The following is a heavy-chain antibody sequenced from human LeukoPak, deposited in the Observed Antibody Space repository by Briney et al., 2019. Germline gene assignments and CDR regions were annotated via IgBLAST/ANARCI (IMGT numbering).Heavy chain of an antibody. J-gene: IGHJ3*02. V-gene: IGHV1-69*13. D-gene: IGHD3-10*01. CDR1: GNTFSRCA. CDR2: ITPIDGTA. CDR3: ARDPGAPVRAFDI. Sequence: SVKVSCKASGNTFSRCAFSWVRQAPGQGLEWLGGITPIDGTANFAQKFQGGVTITADESTSTAYMQLSSLRSEDTAVYYCARDPGAPVRAFDIWGQGTMVTVSS.